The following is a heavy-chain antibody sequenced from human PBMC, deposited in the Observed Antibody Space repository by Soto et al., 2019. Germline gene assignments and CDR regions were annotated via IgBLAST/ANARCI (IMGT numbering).Heavy chain of an antibody. J-gene: IGHJ6*02. V-gene: IGHV3-30-3*01. Sequence: QVQLVESGGGVVQPGRSLRLSCAASGFTFSSYAMHWVRQAPGKGLEWVAVISYDGSNKYYADSVKGRFTISRDNSKNTLYLQMNCLRAEDTALYYCARDLSDFASIAAAGTSEGFGYYYCFGMDVWGQGTTVTVSS. CDR2: ISYDGSNK. CDR1: GFTFSSYA. D-gene: IGHD6-13*01. CDR3: ARDLSDFASIAAAGTSEGFGYYYCFGMDV.